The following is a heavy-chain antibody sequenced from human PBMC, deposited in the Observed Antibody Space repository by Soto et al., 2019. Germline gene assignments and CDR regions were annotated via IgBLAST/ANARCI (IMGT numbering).Heavy chain of an antibody. CDR3: ARDSRNDATVLQNYYYYYMDV. CDR1: GYTFTGYY. Sequence: ASVKVSCKASGYTFTGYYMHWVRQAPGQGLEWMGWINPNSGGTNYAQKFQGWVTMTRDTSISTAYMELSRLRSDDTAVYYRARDSRNDATVLQNYYYYYMDVWGKGTTVTVSS. D-gene: IGHD1-1*01. CDR2: INPNSGGT. V-gene: IGHV1-2*04. J-gene: IGHJ6*03.